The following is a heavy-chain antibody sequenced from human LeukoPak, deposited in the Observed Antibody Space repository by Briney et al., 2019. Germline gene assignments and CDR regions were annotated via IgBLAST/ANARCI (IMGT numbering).Heavy chain of an antibody. D-gene: IGHD6-19*01. Sequence: GGSLRLSCAASGFTFTSYAMSWVRQAPGKGLEWVSGISAGGENTDYADSVKGRFTISRDNSKNTLYLQMNSLTAEDTAVYYCARNLNSPIAVAGSDYWGQGTLVTVSS. J-gene: IGHJ4*02. V-gene: IGHV3-23*01. CDR2: ISAGGENT. CDR1: GFTFTSYA. CDR3: ARNLNSPIAVAGSDY.